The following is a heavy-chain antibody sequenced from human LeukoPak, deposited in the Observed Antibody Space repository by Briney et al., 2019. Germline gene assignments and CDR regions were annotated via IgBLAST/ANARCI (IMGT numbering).Heavy chain of an antibody. CDR3: ARVPYSSSWYDPSAFDI. CDR2: IIPIFGTA. Sequence: SVKVSCKASGGTFSSYAISWVRQAPGQGLEWMGGIIPIFGTANYAQKFQGRVTITADESTSTAYMELSSLRSEDTAVYYCARVPYSSSWYDPSAFDIWGQGTMVTVSS. CDR1: GGTFSSYA. V-gene: IGHV1-69*13. D-gene: IGHD6-13*01. J-gene: IGHJ3*02.